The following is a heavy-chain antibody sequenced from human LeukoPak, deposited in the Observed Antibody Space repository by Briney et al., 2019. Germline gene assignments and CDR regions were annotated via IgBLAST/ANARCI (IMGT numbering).Heavy chain of an antibody. J-gene: IGHJ4*02. V-gene: IGHV3-7*01. Sequence: GGSLRLSCTASGFTFSSDWMSWVRQAPGKGLEWVANIKQDGSEKYYVDSVKGRFTISRDNAKNSLYLQMNSLRAEDTAVYYCARDSRNPFDYWGQGTLVTVSS. CDR1: GFTFSSDW. CDR2: IKQDGSEK. D-gene: IGHD1-14*01. CDR3: ARDSRNPFDY.